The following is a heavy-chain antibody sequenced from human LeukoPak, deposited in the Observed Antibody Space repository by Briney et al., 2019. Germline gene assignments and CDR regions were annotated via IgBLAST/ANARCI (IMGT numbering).Heavy chain of an antibody. V-gene: IGHV3-33*01. CDR1: GSTFRSYG. CDR2: IWNDGSNK. CDR3: AREWTRTGPFDF. D-gene: IGHD3/OR15-3a*01. Sequence: PGGSLRLSCAASGSTFRSYGLHWVRQAPGKGLEWVALIWNDGSNKYYADSVKGRSTISRDNSKNTLYLQMNRLRAEDTAVYYCAREWTRTGPFDFWGQGTLVTVS. J-gene: IGHJ4*02.